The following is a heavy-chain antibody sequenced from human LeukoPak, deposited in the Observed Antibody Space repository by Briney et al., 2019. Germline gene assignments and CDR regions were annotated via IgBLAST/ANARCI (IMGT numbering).Heavy chain of an antibody. Sequence: TGGSLRLSCAASGFTFSSYGMHWVRQAPGKGLEWVAVIWYDGSNKYYADSVKGRFTISRDNSKNTLYLQMSSLRAEDTAVYYCARDAVTTPLFYYYYGMDVWGQGTTVTVSS. CDR2: IWYDGSNK. D-gene: IGHD4-17*01. CDR3: ARDAVTTPLFYYYYGMDV. CDR1: GFTFSSYG. J-gene: IGHJ6*02. V-gene: IGHV3-33*01.